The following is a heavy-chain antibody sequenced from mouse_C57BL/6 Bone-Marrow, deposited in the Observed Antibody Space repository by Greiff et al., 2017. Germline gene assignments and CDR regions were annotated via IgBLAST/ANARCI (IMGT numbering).Heavy chain of an antibody. D-gene: IGHD1-1*01. CDR1: GYTFTSYW. Sequence: QVQLQQPGAELVRPGSSVKLSCKASGYTFTSYWMHWVKQRPIQGLEWIGNIDPSDSDTHYNQKFKDKATLTVDKSSSTAYMQLSSLTSEDSAVXYCARREYYYGSGTCGYWGQGTLVTVSA. J-gene: IGHJ3*01. CDR2: IDPSDSDT. V-gene: IGHV1-52*01. CDR3: ARREYYYGSGTCGY.